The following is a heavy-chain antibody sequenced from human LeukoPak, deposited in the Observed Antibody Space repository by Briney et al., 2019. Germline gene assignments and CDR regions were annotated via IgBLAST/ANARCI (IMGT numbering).Heavy chain of an antibody. CDR1: GFTFSSYA. D-gene: IGHD5-18*01. V-gene: IGHV3-23*01. CDR2: NSGSGGST. Sequence: GGSLRLSCAASGFTFSSYAMSWVRQAPGKGLEWVSANSGSGGSTYYADSVKGRFTISRDNSKNTLYLQMNSLRAEDTAVYYCAKDGHVDTAMVDAFDIWGQGTMVTVSS. CDR3: AKDGHVDTAMVDAFDI. J-gene: IGHJ3*02.